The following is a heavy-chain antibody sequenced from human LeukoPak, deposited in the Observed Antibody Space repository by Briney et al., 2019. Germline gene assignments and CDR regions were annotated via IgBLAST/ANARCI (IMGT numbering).Heavy chain of an antibody. J-gene: IGHJ4*02. Sequence: GGSLRLSCAASGFSFSDYYMSWIRQAPGKGLEWVSYISSGGSTIYYADSVKGRFTISRDNAKNSLYLQMNSLRAEDTAVYYCARVFNWNYKYYFDYWGQGTLVTVSS. CDR1: GFSFSDYY. CDR3: ARVFNWNYKYYFDY. CDR2: ISSGGSTI. V-gene: IGHV3-11*04. D-gene: IGHD1-7*01.